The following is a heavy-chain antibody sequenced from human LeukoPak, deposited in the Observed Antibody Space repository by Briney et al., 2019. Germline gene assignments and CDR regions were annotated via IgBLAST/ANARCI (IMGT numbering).Heavy chain of an antibody. CDR3: ARPQDGYNSGAFDI. CDR2: IDPSDSYT. V-gene: IGHV5-10-1*01. CDR1: GYSFTNYW. Sequence: GESLQISCKGSGYSFTNYWIGWVRQMPGKGLEWMGRIDPSDSYTNYSPSFQGHVTISADKSISTAYLQWSSLKASDTAMYYCARPQDGYNSGAFDIWGQGTMVTVSS. D-gene: IGHD5-24*01. J-gene: IGHJ3*02.